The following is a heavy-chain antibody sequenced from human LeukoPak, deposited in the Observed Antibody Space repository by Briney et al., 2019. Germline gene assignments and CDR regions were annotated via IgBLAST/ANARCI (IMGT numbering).Heavy chain of an antibody. CDR3: AKDVVGHQWPEHY. V-gene: IGHV3-23*01. CDR2: ITDSGGIT. D-gene: IGHD6-19*01. J-gene: IGHJ4*02. Sequence: GGSLRLSCAASVFTFSSSAMIWVRQAPGKGLEWVSTITDSGGITYYPDSVKGRFTLSRNNSKNTLYLQVDSLRDEDAAVYFCAKDVVGHQWPEHYGGQGTRVTVSS. CDR1: VFTFSSSA.